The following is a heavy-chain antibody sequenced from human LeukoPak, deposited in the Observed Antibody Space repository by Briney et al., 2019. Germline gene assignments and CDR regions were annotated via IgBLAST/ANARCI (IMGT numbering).Heavy chain of an antibody. CDR3: ARFSSAYYDFWSGYYDLGYFDY. J-gene: IGHJ4*02. CDR1: GFTFSSYW. Sequence: GGSLRLSCAASGFTFSSYWMHWVRQAPGKGLVWVSRINSDGSSTSYADSVKGRFTISRDNAKNTLYLQMNSLRAEDTAVYYFARFSSAYYDFWSGYYDLGYFDYWGQGTLVTVSS. V-gene: IGHV3-74*01. CDR2: INSDGSST. D-gene: IGHD3-3*01.